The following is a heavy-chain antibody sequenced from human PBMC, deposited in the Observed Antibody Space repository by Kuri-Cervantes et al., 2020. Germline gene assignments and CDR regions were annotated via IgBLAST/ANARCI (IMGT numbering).Heavy chain of an antibody. J-gene: IGHJ3*01. V-gene: IGHV4-34*01. CDR1: GGSFSGYY. CDR3: AREPQGRTAFDL. D-gene: IGHD1-26*01. CDR2: INHSGST. Sequence: ESLKISCAVYGGSFSGYYWSWIRQPPGKGLEWIGEINHSGSTNYNPSLKSRLTMSMDMSKNQASLKLKSVTAADAAVYYCAREPQGRTAFDLWGQGAMVTVSS.